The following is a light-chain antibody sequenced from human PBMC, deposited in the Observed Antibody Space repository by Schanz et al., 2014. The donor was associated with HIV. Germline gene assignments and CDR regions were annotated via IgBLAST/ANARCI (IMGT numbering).Light chain of an antibody. Sequence: SYELTQPPSVSVSPGQTARITCSGDALPKQYAYWYQQQPGQAPVLVIYKDSERPSGIPERFSGSSSGTTVTLTISGVQAEDEADYYCQSADSSGTPNWVFGGGIKVTVL. J-gene: IGLJ3*02. V-gene: IGLV3-25*03. CDR3: QSADSSGTPNWV. CDR2: KDS. CDR1: ALPKQY.